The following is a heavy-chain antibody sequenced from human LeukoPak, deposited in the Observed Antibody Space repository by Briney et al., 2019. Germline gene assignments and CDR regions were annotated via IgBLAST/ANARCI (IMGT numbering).Heavy chain of an antibody. Sequence: GGSLRLSCVVSGIIFRDAWMNWVRQTPGKGLEWVGLIKSKVDGGTTDYAAPVKGRFTISRDDSENTLYLQMSSLKIEDTAIYYCTKDPPLTGGVYSAHWGPGTLFTVSS. V-gene: IGHV3-15*07. J-gene: IGHJ4*02. CDR2: IKSKVDGGTT. D-gene: IGHD7-27*01. CDR1: GIIFRDAW. CDR3: TKDPPLTGGVYSAH.